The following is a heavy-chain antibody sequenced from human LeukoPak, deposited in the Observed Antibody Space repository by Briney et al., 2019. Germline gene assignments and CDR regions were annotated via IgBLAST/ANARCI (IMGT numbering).Heavy chain of an antibody. J-gene: IGHJ4*02. CDR2: IKTDGGEK. Sequence: QAGGSLRLSCVASGFSFNNYWMSWFRQAPGKGLEWVGNIKTDGGEKYYVDSVKGRFTISRDNAKNSLYLQMNSLRAEDTAVYYCAREETLPLGCTNGVCYYQPKKLFVYWGQGTLVTVSS. CDR3: AREETLPLGCTNGVCYYQPKKLFVY. D-gene: IGHD2-8*01. V-gene: IGHV3-7*01. CDR1: GFSFNNYW.